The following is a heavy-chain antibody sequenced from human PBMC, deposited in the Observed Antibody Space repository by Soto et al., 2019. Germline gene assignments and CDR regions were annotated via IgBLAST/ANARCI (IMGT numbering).Heavy chain of an antibody. CDR2: LLYDGSNK. CDR1: GFTFSSYG. Sequence: PEGCLRLSCVASGFTFSSYGMHWVRRDPGKGLEWVAVLLYDGSNKYYADSVKGRFTISSDNSKNTLYLQMNSPTAEYTAVYYGAKNPGFDCMDVWGQGTTVTVSS. V-gene: IGHV3-30*18. CDR3: AKNPGFDCMDV. D-gene: IGHD3-10*01. J-gene: IGHJ6*02.